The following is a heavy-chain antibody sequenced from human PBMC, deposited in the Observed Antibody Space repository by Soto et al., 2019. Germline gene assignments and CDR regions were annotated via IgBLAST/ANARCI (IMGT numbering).Heavy chain of an antibody. CDR3: AFSIFGELLVSFDY. V-gene: IGHV3-23*01. D-gene: IGHD3-10*02. CDR2: ISGSGGST. Sequence: GGSLRLSCAASGFTFSNYAMSWVRQAPGKGLEWVSAISGSGGSTYNADSVKGRFTISRDNSKNTLYLQMNSLRAEDTAVYYCAFSIFGELLVSFDYWGQGTLVTVSS. CDR1: GFTFSNYA. J-gene: IGHJ4*02.